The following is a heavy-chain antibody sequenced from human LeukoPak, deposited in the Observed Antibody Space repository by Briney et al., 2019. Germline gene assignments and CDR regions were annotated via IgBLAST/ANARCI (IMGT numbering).Heavy chain of an antibody. J-gene: IGHJ4*02. D-gene: IGHD4-17*01. CDR3: ARAGYGDSDFDY. CDR1: GYSISNSYY. V-gene: IGHV4-38-2*02. CDR2: IYHSGNT. Sequence: KASETLSLTCTVSGYSISNSYYRGWIRQPPGKGLEWIGSIYHSGNTYYNPSLKSRVTISLDTSKNQFSLKLTSVTAADTAVYYCARAGYGDSDFDYWGQGTLVTVSS.